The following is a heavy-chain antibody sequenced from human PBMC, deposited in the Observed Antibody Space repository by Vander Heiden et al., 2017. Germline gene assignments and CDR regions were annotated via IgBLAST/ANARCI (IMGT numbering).Heavy chain of an antibody. CDR1: GFTFSSYA. V-gene: IGHV3-30*04. D-gene: IGHD3-22*01. J-gene: IGHJ2*01. Sequence: QVQLVASGGAVVQPGRSLSLSCAASGFTFSSYALPWARQAPGKGLEWVAVISYDGSNKYYADSVKGRFTISRDNSKNTLYLQMNSLRAEDTAVYYCARPSTYYYDSSGYYYDWYFDLWGRGTLVTVSS. CDR3: ARPSTYYYDSSGYYYDWYFDL. CDR2: ISYDGSNK.